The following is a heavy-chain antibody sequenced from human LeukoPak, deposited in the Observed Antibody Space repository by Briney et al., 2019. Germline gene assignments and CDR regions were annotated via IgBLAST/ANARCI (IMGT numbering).Heavy chain of an antibody. CDR2: IYHSGST. V-gene: IGHV4-4*02. CDR1: GGSISSSNW. J-gene: IGHJ6*02. Sequence: SETLSLTCAVPGGSISSSNWWSWVRQPPGKGLEWIGEIYHSGSTNYNPSLKSRVTISVDKSKNQFSLKLSSVTAADTAVYYCALYVWGTNGYGMDVWGQGTTVTVSS. CDR3: ALYVWGTNGYGMDV. D-gene: IGHD3-16*01.